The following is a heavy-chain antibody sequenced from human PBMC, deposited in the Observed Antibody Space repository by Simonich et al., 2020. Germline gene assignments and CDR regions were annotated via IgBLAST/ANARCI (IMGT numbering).Heavy chain of an antibody. CDR2: IYYSGSP. J-gene: IGHJ4*02. CDR3: ARLPDY. Sequence: QVQLQESGPGLVKPSETLSLTCTVSGCSISSYYWSWIRQPPGKGLEWIGYIYYSGSPNYHPSLKSRVTIAVDTSKNQFSLKLSSVTAADTAVYYCARLPDYWGQGTLVTVSS. V-gene: IGHV4-59*08. CDR1: GCSISSYY.